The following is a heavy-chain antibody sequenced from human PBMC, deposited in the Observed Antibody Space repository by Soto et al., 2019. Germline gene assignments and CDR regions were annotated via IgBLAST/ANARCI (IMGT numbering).Heavy chain of an antibody. Sequence: EVQLVESGGGLVQPGGSLRLSSAASGFTFGYYWKSWVRQAPGKGLEWLATIKLDGSEKKYVDSVKGRFTLSRDNAKISLSMQMDRLGAEDAVVYYGAQDSGSGWRTYVSHYLDYWGHGTLVTVSS. CDR1: GFTFGYYW. CDR3: AQDSGSGWRTYVSHYLDY. D-gene: IGHD3-16*01. J-gene: IGHJ4*01. CDR2: IKLDGSEK. V-gene: IGHV3-7*01.